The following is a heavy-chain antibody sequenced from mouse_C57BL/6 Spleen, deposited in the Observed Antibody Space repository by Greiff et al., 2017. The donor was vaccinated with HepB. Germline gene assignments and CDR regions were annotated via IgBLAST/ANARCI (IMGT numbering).Heavy chain of an antibody. Sequence: EVKVEESGGGLVKPGGSLKLSCAASGFTFSSYAMSWVRQTPEKRLEWVATISDGGSYTYYPDNVKGRFTISRDNAKNNLYLQMSHLKSEDTAMYYCARESVITTVVATGYFDYWGQGTTLTVSS. CDR2: ISDGGSYT. V-gene: IGHV5-4*01. D-gene: IGHD1-1*01. CDR1: GFTFSSYA. J-gene: IGHJ2*01. CDR3: ARESVITTVVATGYFDY.